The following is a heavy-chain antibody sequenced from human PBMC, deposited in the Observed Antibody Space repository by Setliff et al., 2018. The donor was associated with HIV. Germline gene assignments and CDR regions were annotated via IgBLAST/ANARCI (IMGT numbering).Heavy chain of an antibody. D-gene: IGHD3-10*01. V-gene: IGHV4-39*07. J-gene: IGHJ4*02. CDR3: ARGAPYGSGSHRWNY. Sequence: PSETLSLTCNVSGVSMSTTSYYWGWIRQPPGKGLEWIASIYYSGTTYYNPSLRSRVTISIDTSKNQLFLKLTSVPAADTAVYYCARGAPYGSGSHRWNYWGQGTLVTVSS. CDR1: GVSMSTTSYY. CDR2: IYYSGTT.